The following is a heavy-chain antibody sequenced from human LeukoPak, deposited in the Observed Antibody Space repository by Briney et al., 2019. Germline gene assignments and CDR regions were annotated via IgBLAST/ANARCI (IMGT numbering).Heavy chain of an antibody. J-gene: IGHJ6*03. CDR2: FDPEDGET. V-gene: IGHV1-24*01. Sequence: ASVKVSCKVSGYTLTELSMHWVRQAPGKGLEWMGGFDPEDGETIYAQKFQGRVTMTEDTSTDTAYMELSSLRSEDTAVYYCATASGRDSYNSLPRYYYYYYMDVWGKGTTVTVSS. CDR1: GYTLTELS. D-gene: IGHD5-24*01. CDR3: ATASGRDSYNSLPRYYYYYYMDV.